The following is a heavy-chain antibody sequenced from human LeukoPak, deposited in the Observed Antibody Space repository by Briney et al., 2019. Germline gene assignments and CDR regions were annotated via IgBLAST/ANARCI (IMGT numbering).Heavy chain of an antibody. Sequence: GGSLRLSCAASGFTFSSFDMHWVRQPTGQGLEWVSTIGTASDTYYPGSVEGRYTLSRDNAKNSLYLQMNSLTAGDTAVYYCARGPPRGKYYYMDVWGKGTTVTVSS. J-gene: IGHJ6*03. V-gene: IGHV3-13*01. D-gene: IGHD1-1*01. CDR1: GFTFSSFD. CDR3: ARGPPRGKYYYMDV. CDR2: IGTASDT.